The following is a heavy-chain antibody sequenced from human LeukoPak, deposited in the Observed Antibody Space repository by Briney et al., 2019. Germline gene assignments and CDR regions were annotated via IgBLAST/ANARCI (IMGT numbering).Heavy chain of an antibody. D-gene: IGHD3-22*01. CDR1: GYTFTSYD. J-gene: IGHJ4*02. V-gene: IGHV1-8*01. CDR2: MNPNSGNT. Sequence: ASVKVSCTASGYTFTSYDINWVRQATGQGLEWMGWMNPNSGNTGYAQKFQGRVTMTRNTSISTAYMELSSLRSEDTAVYYCARVRHPYYYDSSGPSDYWGQGTLVTVSS. CDR3: ARVRHPYYYDSSGPSDY.